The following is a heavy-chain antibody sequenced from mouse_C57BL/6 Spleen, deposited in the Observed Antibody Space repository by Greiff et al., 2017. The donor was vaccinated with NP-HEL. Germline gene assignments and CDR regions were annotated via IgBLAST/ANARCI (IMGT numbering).Heavy chain of an antibody. CDR3: ARELRGYDAFAY. Sequence: EVKLVESGGGLVKPGGSLKLSCAASGFTFSSYAMSWVRQTPEKRLEWVATISDGGSYTYYTDNVKGRFTISRDNAKNNLYLQMSHLKSEDTAMYYCARELRGYDAFAYWGQGTLVTVSA. V-gene: IGHV5-4*01. CDR1: GFTFSSYA. CDR2: ISDGGSYT. J-gene: IGHJ3*01. D-gene: IGHD2-2*01.